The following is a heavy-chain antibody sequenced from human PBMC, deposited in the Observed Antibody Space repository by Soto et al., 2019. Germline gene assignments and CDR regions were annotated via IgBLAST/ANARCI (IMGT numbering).Heavy chain of an antibody. CDR3: AKDLIAAHRGSAFDI. V-gene: IGHV3-23*01. CDR1: GFTFSIYA. Sequence: GSLRLSCAASGFTFSIYAMSWVRQAPGKGLEWVSAISGSGGSTYYADSVKGRFTISRDNSKNTLYLQMNSLRAEDTAVYYCAKDLIAAHRGSAFDIWGQGTMVTVSS. J-gene: IGHJ3*02. D-gene: IGHD6-6*01. CDR2: ISGSGGST.